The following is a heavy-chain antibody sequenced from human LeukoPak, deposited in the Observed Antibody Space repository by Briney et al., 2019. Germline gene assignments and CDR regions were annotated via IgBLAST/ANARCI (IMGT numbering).Heavy chain of an antibody. J-gene: IGHJ4*02. V-gene: IGHV3-30*18. CDR3: AETGIAAAAIDY. Sequence: GGSLRLSCAASGFTFSSYGMHWVRQAPGKGLEWVAVISYDGSNKYYADSVKGRFTISRDNSKNTLYLQMNSLRAEDTAVYYCAETGIAAAAIDYWGQGTLVTVSS. CDR1: GFTFSSYG. CDR2: ISYDGSNK. D-gene: IGHD6-13*01.